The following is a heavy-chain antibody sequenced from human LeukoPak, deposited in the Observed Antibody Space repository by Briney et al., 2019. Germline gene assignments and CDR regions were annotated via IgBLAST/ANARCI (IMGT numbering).Heavy chain of an antibody. Sequence: GGSLRLSCAASGFSFSLYAMSWVRQAPGKGLEWVSDISDSSSNTHYAGSVRGRFTISRDNAKNTLYLQMSSLRAEDRAVYYCARDTFQPGLIDSWGQGTLVTVSS. CDR2: ISDSSSNT. D-gene: IGHD2-2*01. CDR3: ARDTFQPGLIDS. J-gene: IGHJ4*02. V-gene: IGHV3-11*05. CDR1: GFSFSLYA.